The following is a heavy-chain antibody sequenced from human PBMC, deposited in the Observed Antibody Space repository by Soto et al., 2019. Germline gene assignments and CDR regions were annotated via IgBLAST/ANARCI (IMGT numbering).Heavy chain of an antibody. J-gene: IGHJ4*02. CDR2: ISTNNGNT. CDR3: GRVTIAVTGSDIDY. Sequence: QVQLVQSGAEVKKPGASVKVSCKASGYTFSNYDISWVRQAPGQGLEWMGWISTNNGNTDHAQKLQGRVTMTTDTSTTTASTELLSLRSDDTAVYYCGRVTIAVTGSDIDYWGQATLVTVSS. CDR1: GYTFSNYD. D-gene: IGHD6-19*01. V-gene: IGHV1-18*04.